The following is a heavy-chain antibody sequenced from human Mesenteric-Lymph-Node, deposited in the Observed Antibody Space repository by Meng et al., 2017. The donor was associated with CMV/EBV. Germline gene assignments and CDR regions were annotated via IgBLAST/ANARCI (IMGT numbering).Heavy chain of an antibody. J-gene: IGHJ6*02. CDR1: GGSVSSGSYY. D-gene: IGHD2-2*01. Sequence: GSLRLSCTVSGGSVSSGSYYWSWIRQPPGKGLEWIGYIYYSGSTNYNPSLKSRVTISVDTSKNQFSLKLSSVIAADTAVYYCARGRVVGLNYGMDVWGQGTTVTVSS. V-gene: IGHV4-61*01. CDR3: ARGRVVGLNYGMDV. CDR2: IYYSGST.